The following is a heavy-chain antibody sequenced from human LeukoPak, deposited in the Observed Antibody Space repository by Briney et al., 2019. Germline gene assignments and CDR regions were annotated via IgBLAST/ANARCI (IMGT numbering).Heavy chain of an antibody. Sequence: GGSLRLSCAASGFTFSSYAMSWVRQAPGKGLEWVSAISGSGGSTYYADSVKGRFTISRDNSKNTLYLEMSSLRAEDTAVYYCAKEDVTMVRGLMEHWGQGTLVTVSS. J-gene: IGHJ1*01. D-gene: IGHD3-10*01. CDR2: ISGSGGST. CDR3: AKEDVTMVRGLMEH. V-gene: IGHV3-23*01. CDR1: GFTFSSYA.